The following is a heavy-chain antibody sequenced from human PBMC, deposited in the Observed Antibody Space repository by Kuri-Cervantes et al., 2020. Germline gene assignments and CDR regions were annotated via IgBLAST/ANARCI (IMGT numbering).Heavy chain of an antibody. D-gene: IGHD3-10*01. CDR2: IYHTGST. CDR3: ARKSGSIYYFDY. V-gene: IGHV4-59*06. CDR1: GGSISSDY. J-gene: IGHJ4*02. Sequence: SETLSLTCTVSGGSISSDYWTWIRQNPGKGLEWIGYIYHTGSTYLNPSLKSRVTISLDTSKNQFSLRLNSVTAADTAVYYCARKSGSIYYFDYWGQGTLVTVSS.